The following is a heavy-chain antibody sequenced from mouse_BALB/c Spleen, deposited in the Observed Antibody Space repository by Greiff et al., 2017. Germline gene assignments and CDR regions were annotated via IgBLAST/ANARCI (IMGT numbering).Heavy chain of an antibody. CDR1: GFNIKDTY. Sequence: EVQLQQSGAELVKPGASVKLSCTASGFNIKDTYMHWVKQRPEQGLEWIGRIDPANGNTKYDPKFQGKATITADPSSNTAYLQLSSLTSEDTAVYYCASKIHYYGYRPFDYWGQGTTLTVSS. D-gene: IGHD1-2*01. CDR3: ASKIHYYGYRPFDY. V-gene: IGHV14-3*02. J-gene: IGHJ2*01. CDR2: IDPANGNT.